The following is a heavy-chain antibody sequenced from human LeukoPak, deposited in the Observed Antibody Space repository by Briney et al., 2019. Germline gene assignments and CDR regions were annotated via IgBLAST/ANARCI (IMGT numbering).Heavy chain of an antibody. V-gene: IGHV3-23*01. CDR1: GFTSSSYA. D-gene: IGHD6-13*01. CDR3: AKAAAAPGFDF. Sequence: GGSLRLSCAASGFTSSSYALNWVRQAPGKGLEWVATVSGSGDRMYHADSVRGRFTISRDNSKNTIYLQMNSLRAEDTALYYCAKAAAAPGFDFWGQGTLVTVSS. J-gene: IGHJ4*02. CDR2: VSGSGDRM.